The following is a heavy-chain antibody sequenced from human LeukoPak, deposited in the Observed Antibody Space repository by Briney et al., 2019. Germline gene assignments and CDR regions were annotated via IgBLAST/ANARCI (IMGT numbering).Heavy chain of an antibody. Sequence: GGSLRLSCLASKFTFNNYAMTWVRQAPGKGLEWVSSIGGSGDNMDYAHSVKGRFTISRDNSENTLYLQMNSLRGEDTAVYYCARDGYSGSYYRLYYFFMDVWGKGTTVTVSS. CDR2: IGGSGDNM. D-gene: IGHD1-26*01. CDR1: KFTFNNYA. CDR3: ARDGYSGSYYRLYYFFMDV. J-gene: IGHJ6*03. V-gene: IGHV3-23*01.